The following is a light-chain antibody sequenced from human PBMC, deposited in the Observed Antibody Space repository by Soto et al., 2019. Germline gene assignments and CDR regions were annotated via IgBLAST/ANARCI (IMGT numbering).Light chain of an antibody. V-gene: IGKV3-20*01. CDR2: GAS. J-gene: IGKJ4*01. Sequence: EIVLTQSPGTLSLSPGERATLSCRASQSVTSSYLAWYQQKPGQAPRLLIYGASSRATGIPDRFSGSGSGTDFTLNISRLEPEDFAVYYCQQYGRSHTFGGGTKVEIK. CDR3: QQYGRSHT. CDR1: QSVTSSY.